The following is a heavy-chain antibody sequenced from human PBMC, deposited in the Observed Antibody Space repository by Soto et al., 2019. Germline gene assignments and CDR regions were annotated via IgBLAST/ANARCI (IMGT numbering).Heavy chain of an antibody. CDR3: ARGGENPFTLFDP. Sequence: QVQLVESGGGVVQPGRSLRLSCAASGFTFSSYGMHWVRQAPGKGLEWVAVIWYDGSNKYYADSVKGRFTISRDNSKNTMYLHMNSLSAEDTAVYYCARGGENPFTLFDPWGQGTLVTVSS. J-gene: IGHJ5*02. CDR1: GFTFSSYG. D-gene: IGHD7-27*01. CDR2: IWYDGSNK. V-gene: IGHV3-33*01.